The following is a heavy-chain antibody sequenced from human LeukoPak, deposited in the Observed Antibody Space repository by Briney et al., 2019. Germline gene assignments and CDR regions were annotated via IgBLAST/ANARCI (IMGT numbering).Heavy chain of an antibody. CDR1: GGSISSYY. D-gene: IGHD5-24*01. CDR3: ASHDGDGYNFKWFDP. J-gene: IGHJ5*02. V-gene: IGHV4-4*09. CDR2: IYTSGST. Sequence: SETLSLTCTGSGGSISSYYWSWLRQPPGKGLEGIGYIYTSGSTNYKPSLKRRVTISVDTSKNQLSLKLSSVPAADTAVYYCASHDGDGYNFKWFDPWGQGTLVTVSS.